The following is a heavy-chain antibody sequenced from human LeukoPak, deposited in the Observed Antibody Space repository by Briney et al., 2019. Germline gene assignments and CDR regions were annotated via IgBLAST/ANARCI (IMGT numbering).Heavy chain of an antibody. CDR2: ISYDGSNK. V-gene: IGHV3-30-3*01. J-gene: IGHJ4*02. Sequence: GRSLRLSCAASGFTFSSYAMHWVRQAPGKGLEWVAVISYDGSNKYYADSVKGRFTISRDKSKNTLYLQMNSLRAEDTAVYYCASDGRTYGSGSYRYPLDYWGQGTLVTVSS. CDR1: GFTFSSYA. CDR3: ASDGRTYGSGSYRYPLDY. D-gene: IGHD3-10*01.